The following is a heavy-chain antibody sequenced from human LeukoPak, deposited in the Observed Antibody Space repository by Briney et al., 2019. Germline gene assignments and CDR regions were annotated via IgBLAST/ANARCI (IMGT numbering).Heavy chain of an antibody. Sequence: PGGSLRLSCAASGFNLSSYEMNWVRQAPGKGLEWVSYISSSGNTIYYAGSVKGRFTISRDSAKSSLYLQMNSLRFEDTAVYYCASEKLTAADYMDVWGKGTTVTISS. J-gene: IGHJ6*03. CDR2: ISSSGNTI. V-gene: IGHV3-48*03. D-gene: IGHD6-13*01. CDR3: ASEKLTAADYMDV. CDR1: GFNLSSYE.